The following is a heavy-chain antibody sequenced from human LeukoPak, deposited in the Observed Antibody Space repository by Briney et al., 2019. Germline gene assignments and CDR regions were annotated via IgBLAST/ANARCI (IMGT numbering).Heavy chain of an antibody. J-gene: IGHJ3*02. CDR3: ARGEMVGVLWFGELSPAFDI. D-gene: IGHD3-10*01. CDR2: IYTSGST. Sequence: SETLSLTCTVSGGSISSYYWTWIRQPPGKGLEWIGRIYTSGSTNYNPSLKSRVTISVDTSKNQFSLKLSSVTAADTAVYYCARGEMVGVLWFGELSPAFDIWGQGTMVTVSS. CDR1: GGSISSYY. V-gene: IGHV4-4*08.